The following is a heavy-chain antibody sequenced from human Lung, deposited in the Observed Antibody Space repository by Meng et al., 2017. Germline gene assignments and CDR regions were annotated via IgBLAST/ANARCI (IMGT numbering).Heavy chain of an antibody. V-gene: IGHV3-30*01. CDR1: GFTFSSYA. CDR3: ARDSGSYGDYALV. J-gene: IGHJ4*02. CDR2: ISYDGSNK. D-gene: IGHD4-17*01. Sequence: GSLKISCAASGFTFSSYAMHWVRQAPGKGLEWVAVISYDGSNKYYADSVKGRFTISRDNSKNTLYLQMNSLRAEDTAVYYCARDSGSYGDYALVWGQGTLVTVSS.